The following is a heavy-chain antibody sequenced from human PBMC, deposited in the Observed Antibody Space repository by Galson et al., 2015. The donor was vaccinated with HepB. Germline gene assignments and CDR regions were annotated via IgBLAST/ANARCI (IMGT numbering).Heavy chain of an antibody. V-gene: IGHV3-48*03. D-gene: IGHD3-10*01. J-gene: IGHJ4*02. CDR3: ARDLFRGPYDSGSSRRGSFVF. CDR2: ISSSSKTK. Sequence: SLRLSCATSGFTFSDYEMDWVRQAPGKGLEWVSYISSSSKTKNYADSVKGRFFISRDNAKNSVYLQINSLRAEDTTVYYCARDLFRGPYDSGSSRRGSFVFWGQGTLVTGSS. CDR1: GFTFSDYE.